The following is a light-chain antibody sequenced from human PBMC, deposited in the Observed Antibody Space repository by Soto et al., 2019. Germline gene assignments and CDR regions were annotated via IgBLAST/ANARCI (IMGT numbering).Light chain of an antibody. J-gene: IGKJ3*01. CDR2: AAS. CDR1: RSFASSY. V-gene: IGKV3-20*01. CDR3: QQYGTSPFT. Sequence: EIVLTQSPVTLSLSPGERATLSCRASRSFASSYLGWYQQKPGQAPRLLIYAASTRATGIPDRFSGSGSGTDFTLTISRLEPEDFAVYYCQQYGTSPFTFGPGTKVDIK.